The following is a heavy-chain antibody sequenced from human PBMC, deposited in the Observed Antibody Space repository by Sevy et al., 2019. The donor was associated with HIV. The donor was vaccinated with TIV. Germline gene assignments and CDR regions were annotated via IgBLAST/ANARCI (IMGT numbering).Heavy chain of an antibody. CDR2: INSDGSST. D-gene: IGHD6-19*01. CDR3: ARELGYSSGWYPARAFDI. CDR1: GFTFSSYW. V-gene: IGHV3-74*01. Sequence: GGSLRLSCAASGFTFSSYWMHWVRQAPGKGLVWVSRINSDGSSTSYADSVKGRFTISRDNAKNTLYLQMNSLRAEDTAVYYCARELGYSSGWYPARAFDIWGQGTVVTVSS. J-gene: IGHJ3*02.